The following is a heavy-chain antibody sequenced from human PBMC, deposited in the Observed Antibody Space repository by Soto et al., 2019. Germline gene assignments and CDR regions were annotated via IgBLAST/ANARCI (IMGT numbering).Heavy chain of an antibody. Sequence: PGGSLRLSCAASGFTFSSYAMSWVRQAPGKGLEWVSAIIGSGGSTYYADSVKGRFTISRDNSKNTLYLQMNSLRAEDTAVYYCAKDKNYVAYYYGRDVWGQGTTVTVAS. J-gene: IGHJ6*02. CDR3: AKDKNYVAYYYGRDV. CDR2: IIGSGGST. D-gene: IGHD1-7*01. CDR1: GFTFSSYA. V-gene: IGHV3-23*01.